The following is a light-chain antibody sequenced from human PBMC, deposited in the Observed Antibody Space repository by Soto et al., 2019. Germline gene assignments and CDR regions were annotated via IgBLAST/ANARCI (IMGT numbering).Light chain of an antibody. CDR1: QTISIW. CDR3: QHYNSYSEA. CDR2: KAS. V-gene: IGKV1-5*03. J-gene: IGKJ1*01. Sequence: TQSPCTLSVSLGDRVTITCRASQTISIWFAWYQQKPGKAPKLLIYKASTLKSGVPSRFSGSGSGTEFTLTISSLQPDDFATYYCQHYNSYSEAFGQGTKVDIK.